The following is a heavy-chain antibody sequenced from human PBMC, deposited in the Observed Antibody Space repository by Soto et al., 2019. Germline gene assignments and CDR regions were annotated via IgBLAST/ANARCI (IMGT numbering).Heavy chain of an antibody. D-gene: IGHD3-22*01. Sequence: PGEPLKISCKGSGYSFTSYSIGWVRRMPAKGLEWMGIIYPGDCDSRYSPPFQGQVTSSADKSISTAYLQWTSLKASDTAMYYCARPPTYYYNSSGADAVDIWGQGTMVTASS. J-gene: IGHJ3*02. CDR3: ARPPTYYYNSSGADAVDI. CDR1: GYSFTSYS. CDR2: IYPGDCDS. V-gene: IGHV5-51*01.